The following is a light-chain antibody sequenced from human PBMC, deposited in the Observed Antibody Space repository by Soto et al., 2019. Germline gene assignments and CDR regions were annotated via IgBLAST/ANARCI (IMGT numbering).Light chain of an antibody. V-gene: IGKV1-5*03. CDR3: QQSYSTLLLT. CDR2: NAS. J-gene: IGKJ4*01. Sequence: DIGLTQSPSTLSVSVGDRVTITCGGSQTISSWLAWYQQKPGKAPKLLIYNASTLKSGVPSRFRGSGSGTEFTLTISSLKPEDFSTYYCQQSYSTLLLTFGGGTKVDIK. CDR1: QTISSW.